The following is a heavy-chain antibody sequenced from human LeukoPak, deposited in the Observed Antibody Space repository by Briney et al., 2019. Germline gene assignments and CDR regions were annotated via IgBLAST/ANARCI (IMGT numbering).Heavy chain of an antibody. CDR3: AKDSPQRYHLPSPYFQH. D-gene: IGHD6-25*01. V-gene: IGHV3-23*01. CDR2: ISGPGGTT. Sequence: GGSLRLSCAASGFTFSNYPMSFVRQAPGKGLGRVSDISGPGGTTYYAASVKGRFTISRDNSKNTLYLQMNSLRAEDTAVYYCAKDSPQRYHLPSPYFQHWGQGTLVTVSS. CDR1: GFTFSNYP. J-gene: IGHJ1*01.